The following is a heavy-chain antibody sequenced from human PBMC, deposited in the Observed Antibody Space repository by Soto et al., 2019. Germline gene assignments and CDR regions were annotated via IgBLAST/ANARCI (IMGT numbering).Heavy chain of an antibody. J-gene: IGHJ3*02. D-gene: IGHD2-2*03. V-gene: IGHV5-51*01. CDR2: FYPGDSTS. CDR1: GYSFISYW. CDR3: ARIIGYCRNNDCSWTFDI. Sequence: PGESLKISCKTSGYSFISYWVAWVRQKPGKGLEWMGTFYPGDSTSTYSPSFQGQVTISVDKSISTAYLHLSSLKASDTATYYCARIIGYCRNNDCSWTFDIWGQGTTVTVSS.